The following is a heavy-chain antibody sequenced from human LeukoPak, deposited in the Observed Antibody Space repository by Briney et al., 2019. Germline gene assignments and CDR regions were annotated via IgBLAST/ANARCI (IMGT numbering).Heavy chain of an antibody. D-gene: IGHD5-12*01. J-gene: IGHJ4*02. CDR2: IYSGGST. CDR3: ARGTTGYSGYYTFDY. Sequence: LTCNVSGGSIRGYYWSWVRQAPGKGLEWVSVIYSGGSTYYADSVKGRFTISRDNSKNTLYLQMNSLRAEDTAVYYCARGTTGYSGYYTFDYWGQGTLVTVSS. CDR1: GGSIRGYY. V-gene: IGHV3-53*01.